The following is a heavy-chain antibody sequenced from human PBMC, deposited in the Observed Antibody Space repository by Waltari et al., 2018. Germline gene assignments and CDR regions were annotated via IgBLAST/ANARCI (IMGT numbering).Heavy chain of an antibody. CDR1: GGTFSSYA. Sequence: QVQLVQSGAEVKKPGSSVTVSCKASGGTFSSYAINWVRQAPGQGLEWMGGIIPVLGTANYAQRFQGRVTITTEESTSTAYMELSSLKPEDTAVYYCTRVTGGSWEGGFDPWGQGTLVTVSS. V-gene: IGHV1-69*05. J-gene: IGHJ5*02. D-gene: IGHD6-13*01. CDR3: TRVTGGSWEGGFDP. CDR2: IIPVLGTA.